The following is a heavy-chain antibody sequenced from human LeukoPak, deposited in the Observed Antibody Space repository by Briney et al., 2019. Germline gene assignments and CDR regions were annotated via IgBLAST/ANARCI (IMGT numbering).Heavy chain of an antibody. J-gene: IGHJ6*02. CDR1: GGSISSSSYY. D-gene: IGHD3-22*01. V-gene: IGHV4-61*02. CDR2: IYTSGST. Sequence: SETLSLTCTVSGGSISSSSYYWSWIRQPAGKGLEWIGRIYTSGSTNYNPSLRSRVTISVDTSKNQFSLKLSSVTAADTAVYYCARLDSQSRKVWGQGTTVTVSS. CDR3: ARLDSQSRKV.